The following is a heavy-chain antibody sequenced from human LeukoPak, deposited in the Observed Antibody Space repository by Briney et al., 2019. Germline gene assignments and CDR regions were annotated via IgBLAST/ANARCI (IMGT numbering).Heavy chain of an antibody. V-gene: IGHV3-30-3*01. CDR3: ARAPGDYYGSGSYDY. Sequence: GGSLRLSCAASGFTFSSYAMHWVRQAPGKGLEWVAVISYDGSNKYYADSVKGRFTISRDNSKNTLYLQVNSLRAEDTAVYYCARAPGDYYGSGSYDYWGQGTLVTVSS. CDR2: ISYDGSNK. J-gene: IGHJ4*02. D-gene: IGHD3-10*01. CDR1: GFTFSSYA.